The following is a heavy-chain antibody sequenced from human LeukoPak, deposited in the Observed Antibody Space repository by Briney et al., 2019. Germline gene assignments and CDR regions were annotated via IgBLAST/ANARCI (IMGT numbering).Heavy chain of an antibody. D-gene: IGHD3-22*01. CDR1: GYTFTSYY. J-gene: IGHJ4*02. CDR2: INPSGGST. CDR3: AREIQGDYYDSSGYYKVNSHPFDY. Sequence: ASVKVSCKASGYTFTSYYMHWVRQAPGQGLEWMGIINPSGGSTSYAQKFQGRVTMTRDTSTSAVYMELSSLRSEDTAVYYCAREIQGDYYDSSGYYKVNSHPFDYWGQGTLVTVSS. V-gene: IGHV1-46*01.